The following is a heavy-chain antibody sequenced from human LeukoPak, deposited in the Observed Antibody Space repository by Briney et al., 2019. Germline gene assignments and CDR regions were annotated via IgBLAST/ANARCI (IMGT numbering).Heavy chain of an antibody. J-gene: IGHJ4*02. CDR1: GFTFSDYY. V-gene: IGHV3-7*01. Sequence: PGGSLRLSCAASGFTFSDYYMSWIRQAPGKGLEWVANIKQDGSEELYVDSVKGRFTISRDNAKNSLYLQMNSLRVEDTAVYYCVRPFDYWGQGTLVTVSS. CDR3: VRPFDY. CDR2: IKQDGSEE.